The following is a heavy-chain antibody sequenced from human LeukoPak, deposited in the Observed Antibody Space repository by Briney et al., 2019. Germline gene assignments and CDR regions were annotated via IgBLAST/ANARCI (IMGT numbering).Heavy chain of an antibody. V-gene: IGHV4-4*07. J-gene: IGHJ4*02. CDR2: IYTSGST. CDR1: GGSISSYY. D-gene: IGHD3-16*02. Sequence: PSETLSLTCTVSGGSISSYYWSWIRQPAGKGLGWIGRIYTSGSTNYNPSLKSRVTMSVDTSKNQFSLKLSSVTAADTAVYYCARSRMITFGGVIVPEYYFDYWGQGTLVTVSS. CDR3: ARSRMITFGGVIVPEYYFDY.